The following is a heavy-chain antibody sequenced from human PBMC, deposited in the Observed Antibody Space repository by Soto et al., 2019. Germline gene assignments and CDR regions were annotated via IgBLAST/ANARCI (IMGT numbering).Heavy chain of an antibody. V-gene: IGHV4-59*01. CDR2: IYYSGST. J-gene: IGHJ5*02. CDR3: ARFYGSGSSNWFDP. D-gene: IGHD3-10*01. Sequence: PSETLSLTCTVSGGSISSYYWSWIRQPPGKGLEWIGYIYYSGSTNYNPSLKSRVTISVDTSKNQFSLKLSSVTAADTAVYYCARFYGSGSSNWFDPWGQGTLVTVSS. CDR1: GGSISSYY.